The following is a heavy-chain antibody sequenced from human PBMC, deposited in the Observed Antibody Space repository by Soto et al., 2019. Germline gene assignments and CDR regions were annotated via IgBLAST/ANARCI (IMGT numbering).Heavy chain of an antibody. CDR3: AKCLWFLSSGYSYYFDY. Sequence: GGSLRLSCAASGFTFSSYAMSWVRQAPGKGLEWVSAISGSGRSTYYADSVKGRLTIYRDNSKNSLYLQMNCLRAEDTAVYYWAKCLWFLSSGYSYYFDYWGQGTLVTVSS. V-gene: IGHV3-23*01. D-gene: IGHD3-22*01. J-gene: IGHJ4*02. CDR2: ISGSGRST. CDR1: GFTFSSYA.